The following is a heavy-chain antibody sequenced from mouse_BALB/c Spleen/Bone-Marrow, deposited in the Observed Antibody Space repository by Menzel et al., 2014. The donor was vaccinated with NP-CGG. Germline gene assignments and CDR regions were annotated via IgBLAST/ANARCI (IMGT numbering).Heavy chain of an antibody. J-gene: IGHJ4*01. CDR1: GYTFTDYE. CDR3: RAYCRYDGYAMDY. CDR2: IDPETGGT. Sequence: VQVVESGAELVRPGASVTLSCKASGYTFTDYEMHWVKQTPVHGLEWIGAIDPETGGTAYNQKLKGKATLTADKSSSTAYMELRSLTSEDSAVYYCRAYCRYDGYAMDYWGQGTSVTVSS. D-gene: IGHD2-14*01. V-gene: IGHV1-15*01.